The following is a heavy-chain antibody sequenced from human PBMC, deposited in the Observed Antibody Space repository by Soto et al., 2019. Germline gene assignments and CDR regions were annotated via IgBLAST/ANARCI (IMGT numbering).Heavy chain of an antibody. D-gene: IGHD3-9*01. CDR2: IGSSSSYT. CDR3: ARDADILTGSDAFDI. Sequence: PGGPLRLPWAASEFTFMDYYRSWIRQAPGKGLEWVSYIGSSSSYTNYADSVKGRFTISRDSAKNSLYLQMNSLRAEDTAVYYCARDADILTGSDAFDIWGQGTMVTVSS. CDR1: EFTFMDYY. J-gene: IGHJ3*02. V-gene: IGHV3-11*05.